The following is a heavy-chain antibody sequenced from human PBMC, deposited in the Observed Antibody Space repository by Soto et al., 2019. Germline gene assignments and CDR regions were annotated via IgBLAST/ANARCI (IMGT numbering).Heavy chain of an antibody. CDR1: GFTFSSSV. CDR2: ISVSGGST. Sequence: EVQLLESGGGLVQPGGPLRLSCAASGFTFSSSVMNWVRQAPGKGLEWVSSISVSGGSTFYAGSVKGRFTLSRDNSKDTLYLQMNSLRVDDTAVYYCTSLGQFDYWGPGALVTVSS. CDR3: TSLGQFDY. D-gene: IGHD7-27*01. V-gene: IGHV3-23*01. J-gene: IGHJ4*02.